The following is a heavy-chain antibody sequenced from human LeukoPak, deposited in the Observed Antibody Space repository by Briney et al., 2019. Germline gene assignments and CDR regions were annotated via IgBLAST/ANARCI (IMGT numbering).Heavy chain of an antibody. V-gene: IGHV4-34*01. J-gene: IGHJ4*02. CDR2: INHSGST. CDR3: ARGRLTSCYDY. D-gene: IGHD2-2*01. Sequence: PSETLSLTCAVYGGSFSGYYWSWIRQPPGKGLEWIGEINHSGSTNYNPSLKSRVTILVDTSKNQFSLKLSSVTAADTAVYYCARGRLTSCYDYWGQGTLVTVSS. CDR1: GGSFSGYY.